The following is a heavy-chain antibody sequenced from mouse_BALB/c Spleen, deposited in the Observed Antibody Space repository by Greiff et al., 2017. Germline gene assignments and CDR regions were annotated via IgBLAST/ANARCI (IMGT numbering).Heavy chain of an antibody. V-gene: IGHV5-6-4*01. Sequence: EVMLVESGGGLVKPGGSLKLSCAASGFTFSSYAMSWVRQTPEKRLEWVATISSGGSYTYYPDSVKGRFTISRDNAKNTLYLQMSSLKSEDTAMYYCARESSSYVFAYWGQGTLVTVSA. CDR2: ISSGGSYT. CDR3: ARESSSYVFAY. D-gene: IGHD1-1*01. CDR1: GFTFSSYA. J-gene: IGHJ3*01.